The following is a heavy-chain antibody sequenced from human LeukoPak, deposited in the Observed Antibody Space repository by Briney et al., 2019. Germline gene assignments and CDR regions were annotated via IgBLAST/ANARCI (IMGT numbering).Heavy chain of an antibody. V-gene: IGHV3-15*01. CDR3: TTGFLEWASYYYYYYMDV. J-gene: IGHJ6*03. CDR2: INSKTDGGTT. Sequence: GGSLGLSCAASGFTFSNAWMSWVRQAPGKGLEWVGRINSKTDGGTTDYAAPVKGRFTISRDDSKNTLYLQMNSLKTEDTAVYYCTTGFLEWASYYYYYYMDVWGKGTMVTVS. CDR1: GFTFSNAW. D-gene: IGHD3-3*01.